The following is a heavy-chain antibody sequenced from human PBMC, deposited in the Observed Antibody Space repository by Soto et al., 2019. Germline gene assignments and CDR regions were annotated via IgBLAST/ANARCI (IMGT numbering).Heavy chain of an antibody. CDR3: ARGRHCSGGSCYTRYFDY. J-gene: IGHJ4*02. CDR1: GGSISSYY. V-gene: IGHV4-59*01. Sequence: SETLSLTCTVSGGSISSYYWSWIRQPPGKGLEWIGYIYYSGSTNYNPSLKSRVTISVDTSKNQFSLKLSSVTAADTAVYYCARGRHCSGGSCYTRYFDYWGQGTLVTSPQ. D-gene: IGHD2-15*01. CDR2: IYYSGST.